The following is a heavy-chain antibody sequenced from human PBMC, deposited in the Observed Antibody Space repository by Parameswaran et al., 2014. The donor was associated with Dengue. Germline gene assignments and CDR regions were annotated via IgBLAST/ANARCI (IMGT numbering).Heavy chain of an antibody. J-gene: IGHJ4*02. CDR2: IKSKTDGGTT. D-gene: IGHD3-10*01. CDR3: TTLTGVRGY. V-gene: IGHV3-15*01. Sequence: RWIRQPPGKGLEWVGRIKSKTDGGTTDYAAPVKGRFTISRDDSKNTVYLQMNSLKTEDTAVYYCTTLTGVRGYWGQGTLVTVSS.